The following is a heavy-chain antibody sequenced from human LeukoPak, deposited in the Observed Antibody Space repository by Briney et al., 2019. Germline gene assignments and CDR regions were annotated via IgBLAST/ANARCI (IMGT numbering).Heavy chain of an antibody. Sequence: GGSLRLSCVVSGFTFSSYSMNWVRQAPGKRLEWVSSISSSSSYIYYADSLKGRFTISRDNAKNSLYLQMNSLRAEDTAVYYCARDRMIGMDVWGQGTTVTVSS. CDR1: GFTFSSYS. D-gene: IGHD3-22*01. J-gene: IGHJ6*02. CDR2: ISSSSSYI. CDR3: ARDRMIGMDV. V-gene: IGHV3-21*01.